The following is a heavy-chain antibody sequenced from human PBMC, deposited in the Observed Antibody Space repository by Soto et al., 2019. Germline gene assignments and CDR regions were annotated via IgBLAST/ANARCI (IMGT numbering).Heavy chain of an antibody. V-gene: IGHV3-74*01. Sequence: VQLVESGGDLVQRGGSLRLSCAASGFPFSSYWMHWVRHTPGKGLDWVARIRGDGVTTYYADSVTGRVTVSRDNAKNTLSLQRSGLRAEDTAVYYCAREYYGLLTGYYTDYWGQGTLVSVSS. CDR1: GFPFSSYW. D-gene: IGHD3-9*01. CDR3: AREYYGLLTGYYTDY. J-gene: IGHJ4*02. CDR2: IRGDGVTT.